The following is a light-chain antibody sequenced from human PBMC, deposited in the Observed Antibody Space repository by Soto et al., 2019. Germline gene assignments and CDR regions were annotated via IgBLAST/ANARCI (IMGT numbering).Light chain of an antibody. Sequence: QSVLTQPPSVSGSPGQSVTISCTGTSTDFVSYNRVSWYQQPPGTAPKLIIYEASNRPSGVPDRFSGSKSGNTASLTISGLQAADEADYYCSSYTTSGTYVLFGGGTKLTVL. CDR1: STDFVSYNR. V-gene: IGLV2-18*02. CDR3: SSYTTSGTYVL. CDR2: EAS. J-gene: IGLJ3*02.